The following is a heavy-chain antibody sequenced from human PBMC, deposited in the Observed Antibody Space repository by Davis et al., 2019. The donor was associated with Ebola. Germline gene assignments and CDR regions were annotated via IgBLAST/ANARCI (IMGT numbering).Heavy chain of an antibody. D-gene: IGHD4-17*01. J-gene: IGHJ3*02. CDR2: IYYSGST. CDR1: GGSISSYY. V-gene: IGHV4-59*01. Sequence: MPSETLSLTCTVSGGSISSYYWSWIRHSPGKGLEWLGYIYYSGSTNYNPSLKSRVTISVDTSKNQFSLKLSSVTAADTAVYYCAREPNGDYDAFDIWGQGTMVTVSS. CDR3: AREPNGDYDAFDI.